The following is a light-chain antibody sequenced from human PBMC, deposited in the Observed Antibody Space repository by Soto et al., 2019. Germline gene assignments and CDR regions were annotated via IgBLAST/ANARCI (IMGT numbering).Light chain of an antibody. J-gene: IGLJ1*01. CDR2: DVS. V-gene: IGLV2-11*01. Sequence: QSVLPQPRSVSGSPGQSVTISCTGTGSDVGAYNYVSWYQQHPGKAPKFIIYDVSKRPSGVPDRFSGSKSGNTASLSITGLQAEDEAEYYCCSYAGSPYVFGTGTKVTVL. CDR1: GSDVGAYNY. CDR3: CSYAGSPYV.